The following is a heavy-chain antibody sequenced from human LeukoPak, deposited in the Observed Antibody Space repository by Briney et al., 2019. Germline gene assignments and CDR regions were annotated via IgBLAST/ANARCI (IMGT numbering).Heavy chain of an antibody. CDR3: VKDRVGTWEPIDY. CDR2: ISGSGDTT. J-gene: IGHJ4*02. Sequence: GGSLRLSCAASGFTFSSCVMSWVRQAPGKGLEWVSAISGSGDTTYYAESGRGRFTISRDISKNTLYLQMNSLRVEDTAVYYCVKDRVGTWEPIDYWGQGALVTVSS. V-gene: IGHV3-23*01. D-gene: IGHD1-26*01. CDR1: GFTFSSCV.